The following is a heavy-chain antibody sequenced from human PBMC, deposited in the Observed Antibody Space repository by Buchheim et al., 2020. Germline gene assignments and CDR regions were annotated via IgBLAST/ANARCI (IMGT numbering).Heavy chain of an antibody. CDR1: GGSISSGGYY. D-gene: IGHD6-13*01. J-gene: IGHJ5*02. CDR3: ARGYSSSWYETNWFDP. V-gene: IGHV4-31*03. Sequence: QVQLQESGPGLVKPSQTLSLTCTVSGGSISSGGYYWSWIRQHPGKGLEWIGYIYYSGSTYYNPSLKSRVTISVDTSKNQFSLRLSSVTAADTAVYYRARGYSSSWYETNWFDPWGQGTL. CDR2: IYYSGST.